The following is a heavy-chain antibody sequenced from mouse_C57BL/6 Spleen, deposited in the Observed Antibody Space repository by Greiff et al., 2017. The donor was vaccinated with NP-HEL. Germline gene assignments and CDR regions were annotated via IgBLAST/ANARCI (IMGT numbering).Heavy chain of an antibody. V-gene: IGHV5-16*01. CDR1: GFTFSDYY. CDR3: ARRSNYYAMDY. Sequence: EVKLVESEGGLEQPGSSMKLSCTASGFTFSDYYMAWVRQVPEKGLEWVANINYDGSSTYYLDSLKSRFIISRDNAKNILYLQMSSLKSEDTATYYCARRSNYYAMDYWGQGTSVTVSS. D-gene: IGHD2-5*01. CDR2: INYDGSST. J-gene: IGHJ4*01.